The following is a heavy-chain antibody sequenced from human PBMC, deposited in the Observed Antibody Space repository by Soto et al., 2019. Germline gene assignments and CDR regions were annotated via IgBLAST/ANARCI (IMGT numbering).Heavy chain of an antibody. D-gene: IGHD2-21*02. J-gene: IGHJ4*02. Sequence: ASVKVSCKASGYTFTSYGISWVRQAPGQGREWMGWISAYNGNTNYAQKLQGRVTMTTDTSTSTAYMELRGLRSDDTAVYYCARDPPYCGGDCYSGYFDYSGPGXLLTVSS. CDR2: ISAYNGNT. V-gene: IGHV1-18*04. CDR3: ARDPPYCGGDCYSGYFDY. CDR1: GYTFTSYG.